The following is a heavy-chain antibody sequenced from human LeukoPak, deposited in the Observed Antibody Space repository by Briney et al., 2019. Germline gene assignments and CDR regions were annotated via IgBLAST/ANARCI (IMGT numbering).Heavy chain of an antibody. J-gene: IGHJ4*02. CDR1: GDSVSINSAA. V-gene: IGHV6-1*01. CDR2: TYYRSKWYN. D-gene: IGHD3-3*01. CDR3: ARAKRSGYREFGGFDY. Sequence: SQTLSLTCAISGDSVSINSAAWNWMRQSPSRGLEWLGRTYYRSKWYNDYAVSVKSRITINPDTSKNQFSLQLNSVTPEDTAVYYCARAKRSGYREFGGFDYWGQGTLVTVSS.